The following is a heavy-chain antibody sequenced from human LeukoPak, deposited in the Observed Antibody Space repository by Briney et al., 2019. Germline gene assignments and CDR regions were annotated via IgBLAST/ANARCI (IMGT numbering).Heavy chain of an antibody. CDR2: IYYSGST. Sequence: SETLSLTCTVSGGSISSSSYYWGWIRQPPGKGLEWIGSIYYSGSTYYNPSLKSRVTISVDTSKNQFSLKLSSVTAADTAVNYCASEHAAVAGNWFDPWGQGTLVTVSS. CDR3: ASEHAAVAGNWFDP. CDR1: GGSISSSSYY. V-gene: IGHV4-39*07. J-gene: IGHJ5*02. D-gene: IGHD6-19*01.